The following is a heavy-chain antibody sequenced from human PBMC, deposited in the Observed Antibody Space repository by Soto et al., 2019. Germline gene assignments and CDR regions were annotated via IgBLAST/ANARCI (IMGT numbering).Heavy chain of an antibody. CDR3: ASNIVVVPAATSYYYYGMDV. D-gene: IGHD2-2*01. CDR2: IIPIFGTA. Sequence: EASVKVSCKASGGTFSSYAISWVRQAPGQGLEWMGGIIPIFGTANYAQKFQGRVTITADESTSTAYMELSSLRSEDTAVYYCASNIVVVPAATSYYYYGMDVWGQGTTVTVSS. CDR1: GGTFSSYA. V-gene: IGHV1-69*13. J-gene: IGHJ6*02.